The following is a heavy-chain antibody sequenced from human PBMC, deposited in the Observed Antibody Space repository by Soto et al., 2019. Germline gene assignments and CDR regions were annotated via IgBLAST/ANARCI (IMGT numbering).Heavy chain of an antibody. V-gene: IGHV4-31*03. J-gene: IGHJ3*02. CDR3: ARAHQAVPAAIPAFDI. Sequence: QVQLQESGPGLVKPSQTLSLTCTVSGGSISSGGYYWSWIRQHPGKGLEWIGYIYYSGSTYYNPSLKGRVTISVDTSKNQFSLKLSSVTAADTAVYYCARAHQAVPAAIPAFDIWGQGTMVTVSS. CDR1: GGSISSGGYY. CDR2: IYYSGST. D-gene: IGHD2-2*01.